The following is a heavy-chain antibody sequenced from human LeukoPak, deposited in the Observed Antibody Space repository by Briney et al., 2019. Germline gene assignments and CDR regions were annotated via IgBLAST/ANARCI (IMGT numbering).Heavy chain of an antibody. CDR2: IYYSGST. V-gene: IGHV4-59*01. CDR3: ARDLQRAFDI. Sequence: SETLSLTCTVSGGSISSYYWSWIRQPPGKGLEWIGYIYYSGSTNYKPSLKSRVTISVDTSKNQFSLKLSSVTAADTAVYYCARDLQRAFDIWGQGTMVTVSS. CDR1: GGSISSYY. J-gene: IGHJ3*02.